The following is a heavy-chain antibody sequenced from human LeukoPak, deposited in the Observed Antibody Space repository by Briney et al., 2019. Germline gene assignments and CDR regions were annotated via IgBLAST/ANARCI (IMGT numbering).Heavy chain of an antibody. Sequence: SETLSLTCAVYGGSFSGYYWTWIRQPPGKGLEWIGEINHSGTTHYNPSLKSRVTISVDTSKNQFSLRLSSVTAADTAVYYCAGGGIAARLKTWGQGTLVTVSS. CDR2: INHSGTT. CDR1: GGSFSGYY. D-gene: IGHD6-6*01. CDR3: AGGGIAARLKT. V-gene: IGHV4-34*01. J-gene: IGHJ5*02.